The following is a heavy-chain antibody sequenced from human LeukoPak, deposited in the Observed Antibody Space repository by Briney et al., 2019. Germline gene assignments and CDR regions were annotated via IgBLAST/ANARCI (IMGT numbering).Heavy chain of an antibody. CDR2: ISASGGST. CDR1: GFTFSSSA. V-gene: IGHV3-23*01. J-gene: IGHJ4*02. Sequence: PGGSLRLSCAASGFTFSSSAMSWVRQVPGKGLEWVSGISASGGSTYYADSVKGRFTISRDNSKNTLYLQMNSLRAEDTAVYYCAKGRLPIYVLRYFDWSFDYWGQGTLVTVSS. D-gene: IGHD3-9*01. CDR3: AKGRLPIYVLRYFDWSFDY.